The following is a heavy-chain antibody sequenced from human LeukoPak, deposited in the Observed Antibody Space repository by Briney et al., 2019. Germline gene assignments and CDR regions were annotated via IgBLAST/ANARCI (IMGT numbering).Heavy chain of an antibody. CDR2: ISYDGNNK. D-gene: IGHD6-19*01. CDR3: AKYQRQWLPKGGFDY. Sequence: PGGSLRLSCAASGFTFSSYGMHWVRQAPGKGLVGVAVISYDGNNKYYADSVKGRFTISRDNSKNTLYLQMDNLRAEDTAVYYCAKYQRQWLPKGGFDYWGQGTLVTVSS. V-gene: IGHV3-30*18. J-gene: IGHJ4*02. CDR1: GFTFSSYG.